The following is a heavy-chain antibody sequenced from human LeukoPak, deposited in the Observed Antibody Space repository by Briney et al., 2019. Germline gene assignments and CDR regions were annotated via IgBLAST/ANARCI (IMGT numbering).Heavy chain of an antibody. J-gene: IGHJ5*02. V-gene: IGHV3-48*04. Sequence: GGSLRLSCAVSGFTFSSYAMNWVRQAPGKGLEWVSYISSSSNTIYYADSVKGRFTISRDNAKNTVFLEMNSLRVEDTAVYYCARDPWGGNLEAWGQGTLVTVSS. CDR2: ISSSSNTI. CDR1: GFTFSSYA. CDR3: ARDPWGGNLEA. D-gene: IGHD4-23*01.